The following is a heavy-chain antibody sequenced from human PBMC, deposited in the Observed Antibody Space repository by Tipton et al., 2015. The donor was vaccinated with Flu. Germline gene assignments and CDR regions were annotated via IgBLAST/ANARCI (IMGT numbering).Heavy chain of an antibody. Sequence: CAASGFTFTSNAMSWVRQAPGKGLEWVSAIGGSGTTTYYADSVKGRFTISRDNSRNTVFLQMDNLGAEDTALYYCAKDPYGGNSGNYFDFWGQGTLVTVSS. J-gene: IGHJ4*02. CDR1: GFTFTSNA. V-gene: IGHV3-23*01. D-gene: IGHD4-23*01. CDR2: IGGSGTTT. CDR3: AKDPYGGNSGNYFDF.